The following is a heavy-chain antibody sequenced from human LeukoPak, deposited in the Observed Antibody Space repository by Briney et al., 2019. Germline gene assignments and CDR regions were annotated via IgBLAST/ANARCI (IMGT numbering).Heavy chain of an antibody. CDR3: ARRTTRYYYDSSGYEAPHFDY. CDR2: IYPGYSDT. Sequence: GESLKISCKGSGYSFTSYWIGWVRQMPGKGLEWMGIIYPGYSDTRYSPSFQGQVTISADKSISTAYLQWSSLKASDTAMYYCARRTTRYYYDSSGYEAPHFDYWGQGTLVTVSS. CDR1: GYSFTSYW. V-gene: IGHV5-51*01. J-gene: IGHJ4*02. D-gene: IGHD3-22*01.